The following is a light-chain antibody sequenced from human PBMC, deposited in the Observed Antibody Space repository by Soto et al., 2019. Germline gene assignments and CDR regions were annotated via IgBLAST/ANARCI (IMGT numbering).Light chain of an antibody. V-gene: IGKV1-5*01. J-gene: IGKJ4*01. CDR1: QSISSW. CDR2: DAS. Sequence: DIQMTQSPSTLSASVGXRVTITCRASQSISSWLAWYQQKPGKAPKLLIYDASSLESGVPSRFSGSGSGTEFTLTISSLQPDDFATYYCQQYNSYSPLTFSGGTKVDIK. CDR3: QQYNSYSPLT.